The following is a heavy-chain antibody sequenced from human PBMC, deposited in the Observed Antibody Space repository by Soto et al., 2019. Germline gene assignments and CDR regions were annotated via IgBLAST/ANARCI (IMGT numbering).Heavy chain of an antibody. CDR3: ARLSRMDV. Sequence: XGCLRLSCVVSGFILSEYCMNWVRQAPGKGLVWVSRINSDGSSTNYADSVKGRFTISRDNAKNTLYLQMNSLRAEDTAMYYCARLSRMDVWGQGTTVTVSS. J-gene: IGHJ6*02. D-gene: IGHD3-16*02. V-gene: IGHV3-74*01. CDR2: INSDGSST. CDR1: GFILSEYC.